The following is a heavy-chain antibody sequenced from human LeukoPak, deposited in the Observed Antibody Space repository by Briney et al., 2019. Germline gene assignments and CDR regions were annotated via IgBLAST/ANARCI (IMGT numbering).Heavy chain of an antibody. J-gene: IGHJ4*02. CDR3: ARDSYCSSTSCYRGHFDS. CDR2: ISASGNTV. CDR1: GFTFSSYW. Sequence: GGSLRLSCAASGFTFSSYWMHWVRQAPGKGLEWVSSISASGNTVDYSDSIKGRFTISRDNIKKSVYLQMTSLRAEDTAVYYCARDSYCSSTSCYRGHFDSWGQGVLVTVSS. V-gene: IGHV3-21*01. D-gene: IGHD2-2*01.